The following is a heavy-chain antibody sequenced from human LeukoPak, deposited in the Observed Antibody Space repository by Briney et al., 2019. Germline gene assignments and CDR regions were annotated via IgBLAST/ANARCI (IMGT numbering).Heavy chain of an antibody. V-gene: IGHV4-59*12. CDR2: IYYSGST. Sequence: SETLSLTCTVSGGSISSYYWSWIRQPPGKGLEWIGYIYYSGSTNYNPSLKSRVTISVDTSKNQFSLKLSSVTAADTAVYYCAREPRTYYYDSSGYRRYFDYWGQGTLVTVSS. D-gene: IGHD3-22*01. CDR3: AREPRTYYYDSSGYRRYFDY. J-gene: IGHJ4*02. CDR1: GGSISSYY.